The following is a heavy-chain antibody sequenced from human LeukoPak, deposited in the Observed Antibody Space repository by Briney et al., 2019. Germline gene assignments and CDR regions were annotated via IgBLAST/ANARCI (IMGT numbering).Heavy chain of an antibody. J-gene: IGHJ4*01. D-gene: IGHD3-22*01. CDR3: ARAQIYYDSSGYKAYYFDY. CDR1: GFTFSSYA. V-gene: IGHV3-30-3*01. Sequence: PGGSLRLSCAASGFTFSSYAMHWVRQAPGKGLEWVAVISYDGSNKYYADSAKGRFTISRDNSKNTLYLQMNSLRAEDTAVYYCARAQIYYDSSGYKAYYFDYWGHGTLVTVSS. CDR2: ISYDGSNK.